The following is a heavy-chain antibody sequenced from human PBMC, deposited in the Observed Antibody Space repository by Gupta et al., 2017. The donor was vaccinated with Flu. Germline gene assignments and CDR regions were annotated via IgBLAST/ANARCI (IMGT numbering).Heavy chain of an antibody. CDR2: IYTSGST. Sequence: IGRIYTSGSTNYNPSLKSRVTMSVDTSKNQFSLKLSSVTAADTAVYYCARVRCTHGVCYIFDYWGQGTLVTVSS. CDR3: ARVRCTHGVCYIFDY. V-gene: IGHV4-4*07. J-gene: IGHJ4*02. D-gene: IGHD2-8*01.